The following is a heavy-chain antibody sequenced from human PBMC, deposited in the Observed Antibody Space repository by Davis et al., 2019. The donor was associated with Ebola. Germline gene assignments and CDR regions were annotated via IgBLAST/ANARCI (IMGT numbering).Heavy chain of an antibody. CDR1: GYTFTSYG. CDR2: INTNTGNP. V-gene: IGHV7-4-1*02. CDR3: ARGGGLRFLEWPYYGMDV. J-gene: IGHJ6*02. Sequence: ASVKVSCKASGYTFTSYGISWVRQAPGQGLEWMGWINTNTGNPTYAQGFTGRFVFSLDTSVSTAYLQISSLKAEDTAVYYCARGGGLRFLEWPYYGMDVWGQGTAVTVSS. D-gene: IGHD3-3*01.